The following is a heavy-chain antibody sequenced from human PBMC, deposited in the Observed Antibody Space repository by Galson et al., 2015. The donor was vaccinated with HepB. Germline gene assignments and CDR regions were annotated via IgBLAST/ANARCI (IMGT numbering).Heavy chain of an antibody. CDR1: GFTFSSYA. Sequence: SLRLSCAASGFTFSSYAMSWVRQAPGKGLAWVSGISGSGTRTHYADSVRGRFTISRDNSKNTLYLQMSSLRAEDTAVYYCATNQVASGYYDTKEGGVDYWGQGTLITVSS. J-gene: IGHJ4*02. CDR2: ISGSGTRT. D-gene: IGHD3-22*01. V-gene: IGHV3-23*01. CDR3: ATNQVASGYYDTKEGGVDY.